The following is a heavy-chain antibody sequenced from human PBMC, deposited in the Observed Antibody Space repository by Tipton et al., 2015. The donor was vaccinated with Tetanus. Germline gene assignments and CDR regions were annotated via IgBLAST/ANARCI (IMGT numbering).Heavy chain of an antibody. Sequence: SLRLSRAASGFTFSSYAMSWVRQAPGKGLEWVSTISGSGGSTYYADSVKGRFTISRDNSKNTLYLQMNSLRAEDTAVYYCAKNYGDSDYYYYGMDVWGQGTTVTVSS. D-gene: IGHD4-17*01. CDR2: ISGSGGST. V-gene: IGHV3-23*01. CDR3: AKNYGDSDYYYYGMDV. J-gene: IGHJ6*02. CDR1: GFTFSSYA.